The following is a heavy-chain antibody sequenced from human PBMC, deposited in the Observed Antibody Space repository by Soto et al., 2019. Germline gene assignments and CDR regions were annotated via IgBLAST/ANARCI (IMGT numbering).Heavy chain of an antibody. J-gene: IGHJ4*02. CDR1: GSSISSYY. CDR3: ARMGIAAAAYFDY. D-gene: IGHD6-13*01. V-gene: IGHV4-59*08. Sequence: SETLSLTCTVSGSSISSYYWSWIRQPPGKGLEWIGYIYYSGSTNYNPSLKSRVTISVDTSKNQFSLKLSSVTAADTAVYYCARMGIAAAAYFDYWGQGTLVTVSS. CDR2: IYYSGST.